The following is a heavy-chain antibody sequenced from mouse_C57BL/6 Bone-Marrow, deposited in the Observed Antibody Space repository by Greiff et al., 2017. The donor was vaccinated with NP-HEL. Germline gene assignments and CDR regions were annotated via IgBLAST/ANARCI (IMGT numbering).Heavy chain of an antibody. CDR2: IYPRSGNT. D-gene: IGHD4-1*01. CDR1: GYTFTSYG. Sequence: VKLQQSGAELARPGASVKLSCKASGYTFTSYGISWVKQRTGQGLEWIGEIYPRSGNTYYNEKFKGKATLTADKSSSTAYMELRSLTSEDSAVYFGARAGLGRVYCDYWGQGTTLTVSS. CDR3: ARAGLGRVYCDY. J-gene: IGHJ2*01. V-gene: IGHV1-81*01.